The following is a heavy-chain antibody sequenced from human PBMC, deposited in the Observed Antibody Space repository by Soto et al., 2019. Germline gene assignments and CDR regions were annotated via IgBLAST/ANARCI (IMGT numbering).Heavy chain of an antibody. D-gene: IGHD3-3*01. J-gene: IGHJ6*02. CDR1: GFTFSSYA. Sequence: VQLVESGGGVVQPGRSLRLSCAASGFTFSSYAMHWVRQAPGKGLEWVAVISYDGSNKYYADSVKGRFTISRDNSKNTLYLQMNSLRAEDTAVYYCARDLYDFYSYGMDVWGQGTTVTVSS. CDR2: ISYDGSNK. CDR3: ARDLYDFYSYGMDV. V-gene: IGHV3-30-3*01.